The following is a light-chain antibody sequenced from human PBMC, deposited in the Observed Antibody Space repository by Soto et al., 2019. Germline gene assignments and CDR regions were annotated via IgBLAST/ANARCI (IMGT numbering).Light chain of an antibody. CDR2: RNS. Sequence: QSVLTQPPSASGTPGQRVTISCSGSSSNIGSKYVYWYQQLPGTVPQLLIYRNSERPSGVPDRFSGSKSGTSAYLAISGLRSEDEADYYCAAWDDSLSGVVFGGGTKLTVL. CDR1: SSNIGSKY. J-gene: IGLJ2*01. V-gene: IGLV1-47*01. CDR3: AAWDDSLSGVV.